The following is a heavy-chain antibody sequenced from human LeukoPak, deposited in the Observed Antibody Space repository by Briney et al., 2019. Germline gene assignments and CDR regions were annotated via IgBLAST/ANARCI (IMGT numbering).Heavy chain of an antibody. D-gene: IGHD1-26*01. CDR3: ARSKGSGTYLGQ. J-gene: IGHJ4*02. CDR2: IYGDART. Sequence: PGGSLRLSCAASGISTYVSWVRQAPGKALEWVSIIYGDARTYYADSVKGRFAISEDKSKHTVLLQMNSPGAEDTAEYYCARSKGSGTYLGQWGLGTLVAVSS. V-gene: IGHV3-53*01. CDR1: GISTY.